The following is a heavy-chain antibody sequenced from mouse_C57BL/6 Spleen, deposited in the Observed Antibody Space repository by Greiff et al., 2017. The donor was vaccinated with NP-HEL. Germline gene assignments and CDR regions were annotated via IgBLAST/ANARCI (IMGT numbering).Heavy chain of an antibody. V-gene: IGHV5-4*03. J-gene: IGHJ2*01. CDR2: ISDGGSYT. Sequence: EVMLVESGGGLVKPGGSLKLSCAASGFTFSSYAMSWVRQTPEKRLEWVATISDGGSYTYYPDNVKGRFTISRDNAKNNLYLQMSHLKSEDTAMYYCARDDYDDEYYFDYWGQGTTLTVSS. CDR3: ARDDYDDEYYFDY. CDR1: GFTFSSYA. D-gene: IGHD2-4*01.